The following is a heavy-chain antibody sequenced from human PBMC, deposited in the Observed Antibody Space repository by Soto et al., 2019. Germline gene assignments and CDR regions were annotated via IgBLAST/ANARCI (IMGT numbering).Heavy chain of an antibody. D-gene: IGHD3-10*01. CDR1: GGSISSYY. CDR3: ARDSKRGYGSGSSPGYGMDV. Sequence: ETLSLTCTVSGGSISSYYWSWIRQPPGKGLEWIGYIYYSGSTNYNPSLKSRVTISVDTSKNQFSLKLSSVTAADTAVYYCARDSKRGYGSGSSPGYGMDVWGQGTTVTVSS. V-gene: IGHV4-59*01. J-gene: IGHJ6*02. CDR2: IYYSGST.